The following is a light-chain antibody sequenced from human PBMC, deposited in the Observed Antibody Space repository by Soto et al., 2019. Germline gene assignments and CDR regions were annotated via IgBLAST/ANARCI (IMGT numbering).Light chain of an antibody. CDR1: QAIRND. CDR3: LQDYNYPRT. J-gene: IGKJ1*01. CDR2: AAS. V-gene: IGKV1-6*01. Sequence: AIQMTQSPSSLSPSVGDRVTITCRASQAIRNDLGWYQQKPGKAPKLLIYAASSLQSGVPSRFSGSGSGTDFTLTISSLQPEDFATYYCLQDYNYPRTFGQGTKVEIK.